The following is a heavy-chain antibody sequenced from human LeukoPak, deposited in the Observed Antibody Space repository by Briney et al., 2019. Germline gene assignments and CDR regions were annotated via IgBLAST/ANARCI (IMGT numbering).Heavy chain of an antibody. CDR1: GGSISSSYY. CDR2: GST. D-gene: IGHD3-10*01. CDR3: ARTGGYMVWGVQNWFDP. V-gene: IGHV4-39*01. Sequence: SETLSLTCTVSGGSISSSYYWGWVRQPPGKGLEWIGSGSTYYNPPLKSRVTISVDTYRNQFSLKLSSVTAADTAVYYCARTGGYMVWGVQNWFDPWGQGTLVTVSS. J-gene: IGHJ5*02.